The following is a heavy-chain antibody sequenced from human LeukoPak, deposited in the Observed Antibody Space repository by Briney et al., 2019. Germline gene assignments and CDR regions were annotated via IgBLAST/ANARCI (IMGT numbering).Heavy chain of an antibody. J-gene: IGHJ5*02. CDR3: ARGDFYYDSSDP. V-gene: IGHV1-3*01. D-gene: IGHD3-22*01. CDR2: INAGNGNT. CDR1: GYTFTKYA. Sequence: ASVKVSCKASGYTFTKYAMHWVRQAPGQRLEWMGWINAGNGNTKYSQKFQGRVTITRDTSANTVYMELSSLTSEDTAVYYCARGDFYYDSSDPWGQGTLVTVSS.